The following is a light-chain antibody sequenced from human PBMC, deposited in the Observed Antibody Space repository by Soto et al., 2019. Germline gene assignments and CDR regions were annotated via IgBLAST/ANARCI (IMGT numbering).Light chain of an antibody. CDR2: GAS. J-gene: IGKJ2*01. CDR1: QSIVRSY. CDR3: QQYGSSPYT. Sequence: EIVLTQSPGPLSLSPGERATLSCRASQSIVRSYLAWYQQKPGQAPRLLIYGASSRATGIPDRFSGSGSGTDFTLTISRLEPEDFAVYYCQQYGSSPYTFGQGTKLEIK. V-gene: IGKV3-20*01.